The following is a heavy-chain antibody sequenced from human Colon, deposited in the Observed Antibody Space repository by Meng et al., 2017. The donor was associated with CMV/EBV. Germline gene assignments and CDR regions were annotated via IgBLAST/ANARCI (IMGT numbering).Heavy chain of an antibody. J-gene: IGHJ4*02. D-gene: IGHD1-1*01. Sequence: SQTLSLTCAISGDSVSSNSAAWSWIRQPPGKGLEWMGHVYYSGSATYSPSLRSRITTSVDTSKNHISLNLRSVTAADTAMYFCARGIGHASNNSHDYWGQGTVVTVSS. CDR2: VYYSGSA. CDR1: GDSVSSNSAA. CDR3: ARGIGHASNNSHDY. V-gene: IGHV4-61*01.